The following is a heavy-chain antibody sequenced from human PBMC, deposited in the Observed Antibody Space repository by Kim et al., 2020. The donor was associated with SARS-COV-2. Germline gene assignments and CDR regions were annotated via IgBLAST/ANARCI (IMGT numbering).Heavy chain of an antibody. CDR2: ISSSSSTI. V-gene: IGHV3-48*02. CDR1: GFTFSSYS. J-gene: IGHJ4*02. CDR3: ARDLSSLRAVPAATGPDY. Sequence: GGSLRLSCAASGFTFSSYSMNWVRQAPGKGLEWVSYISSSSSTIYYADSVKGRFTISRDNAKNSLYLQMNSLRDEDTAVYYCARDLSSLRAVPAATGPDYWGQGTLVTVSS. D-gene: IGHD2-2*01.